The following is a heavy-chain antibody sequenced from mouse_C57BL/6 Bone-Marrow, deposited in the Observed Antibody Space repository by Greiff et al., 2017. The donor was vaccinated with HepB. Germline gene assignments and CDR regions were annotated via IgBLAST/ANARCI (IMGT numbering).Heavy chain of an antibody. Sequence: VQLVESGAELVRPGTSVKVSCKASGYAFTNYLIEWVKQRPGQGLEWIGVINPGSGGTNYNEKFKGKATLTADKSSSTAYMQLSSLTSEDSAVYFCARYNYSNLDYWGQGTTLTVSS. V-gene: IGHV1-54*01. CDR1: GYAFTNYL. D-gene: IGHD1-3*01. CDR2: INPGSGGT. CDR3: ARYNYSNLDY. J-gene: IGHJ2*01.